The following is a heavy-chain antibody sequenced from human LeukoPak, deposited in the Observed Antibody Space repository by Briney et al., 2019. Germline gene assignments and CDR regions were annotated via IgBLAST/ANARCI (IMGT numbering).Heavy chain of an antibody. V-gene: IGHV3-23*01. CDR1: GFTFSSYA. J-gene: IGHJ4*02. Sequence: GGSLRLSCAASGFTFSSYAMTWVRQAPGKGLEWVSAISGSGRSTYYADSVKGRFTISRDNSKNTLYLQMNSLRAEDTAVYYCAMETTSYFDYWGQGTLVTVSS. CDR3: AMETTSYFDY. CDR2: ISGSGRST. D-gene: IGHD1-14*01.